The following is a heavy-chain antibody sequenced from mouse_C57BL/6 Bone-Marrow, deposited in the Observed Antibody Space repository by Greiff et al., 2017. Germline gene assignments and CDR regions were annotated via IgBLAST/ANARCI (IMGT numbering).Heavy chain of an antibody. V-gene: IGHV1-15*01. CDR2: IDPETGGT. CDR3: TREGPITTVARRNLDY. J-gene: IGHJ2*01. D-gene: IGHD1-1*01. CDR1: GYTFTDYE. Sequence: VQLKESGAVLVRPGASVTLSCKASGYTFTDYEMHWVKQTPVHGLEWIGAIDPETGGTAYNQKFNGKALLTADKSSSTAYMELRSLTSEDSAVDYGTREGPITTVARRNLDYWGQGTTLTVSS.